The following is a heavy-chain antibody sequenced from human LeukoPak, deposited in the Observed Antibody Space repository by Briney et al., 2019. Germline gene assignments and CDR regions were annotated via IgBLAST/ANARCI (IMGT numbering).Heavy chain of an antibody. CDR3: ARDPLIAVAGTMNYYGMDV. D-gene: IGHD6-19*01. CDR2: INHSGST. Sequence: SETLSLTCAVYGGSFSGYYWSWIRQPPGKGLEWIGEINHSGSTNYNPSLKSRVTISVDTSKNQFSLKLSSVTAADTAVYYRARDPLIAVAGTMNYYGMDVWGKGTTVTVSS. J-gene: IGHJ6*04. V-gene: IGHV4-34*01. CDR1: GGSFSGYY.